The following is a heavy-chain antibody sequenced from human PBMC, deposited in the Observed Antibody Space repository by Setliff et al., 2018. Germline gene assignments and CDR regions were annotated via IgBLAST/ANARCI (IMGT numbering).Heavy chain of an antibody. J-gene: IGHJ4*02. CDR2: IYASGST. V-gene: IGHV4-4*08. Sequence: SETLSLTCTVSGGSINGYYWSWIRQPPGGGLEWFGCIYASGSTTYNPSLESRVTISVDTSKNQFSLKLRSVTAADTALYYCARSPSSGAYWNPRPFYSDYWARGTLVTVSS. CDR3: ARSPSSGAYWNPRPFYSDY. CDR1: GGSINGYY. D-gene: IGHD1-26*01.